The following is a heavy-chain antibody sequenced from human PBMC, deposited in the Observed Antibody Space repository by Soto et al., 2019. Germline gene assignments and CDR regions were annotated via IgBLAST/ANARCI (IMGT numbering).Heavy chain of an antibody. J-gene: IGHJ4*02. Sequence: EVQLLESGGGLVQPGGSLRLSCAASGFTFKDYGISWVRLAPGKGLECVSAISANGGSTYYADSVQGRFTISRDNSNNTPHLQMNSLRAEDTAVYYCAKGALRVTTYFDNWGQGTLVTVSS. V-gene: IGHV3-23*01. CDR3: AKGALRVTTYFDN. CDR2: ISANGGST. CDR1: GFTFKDYG. D-gene: IGHD4-17*01.